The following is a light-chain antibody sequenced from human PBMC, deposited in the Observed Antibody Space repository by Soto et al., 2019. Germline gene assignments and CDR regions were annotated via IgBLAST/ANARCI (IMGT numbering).Light chain of an antibody. CDR1: SSNIGSNT. V-gene: IGLV1-44*01. CDR2: SNN. Sequence: QSALTQPPSASGTPGQRVTISCSGSSSNIGSNTVNWYQQLPGTAPKLLIYSNNQRPSGVPDRFSGSKSGTSASLAISGLHSEDEADYYCAAWDDSRNGYVFGTGTKVTVL. CDR3: AAWDDSRNGYV. J-gene: IGLJ1*01.